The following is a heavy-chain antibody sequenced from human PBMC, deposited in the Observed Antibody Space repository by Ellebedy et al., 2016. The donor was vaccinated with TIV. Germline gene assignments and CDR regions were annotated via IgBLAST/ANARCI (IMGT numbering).Heavy chain of an antibody. D-gene: IGHD2-21*01. CDR3: ARLMMEKHQSWFDP. V-gene: IGHV5-51*01. J-gene: IGHJ5*02. CDR1: GYSFTTYW. Sequence: GESLKISCKGSGYSFTTYWTGSVRQMFGKDLEWMGIIYPGDSDTRYSPSSQGQVTISADKSISTAYLQWSSLKASDTAMYYCARLMMEKHQSWFDPWGQGTLVTVSS. CDR2: IYPGDSDT.